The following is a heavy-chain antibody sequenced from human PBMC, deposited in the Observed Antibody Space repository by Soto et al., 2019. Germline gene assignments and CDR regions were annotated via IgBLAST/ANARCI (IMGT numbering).Heavy chain of an antibody. Sequence: GGSLRLSCAASGFTFSSYAMSWVRQAPGKGLEWVSAISGSGGSTYYADSVKGRFTISRDNSKNTLYLQMNSLRAEDTAVYYCAKDPPYYYDSSGYQDGMDVWGQGTTVTVSS. CDR1: GFTFSSYA. CDR2: ISGSGGST. J-gene: IGHJ6*02. CDR3: AKDPPYYYDSSGYQDGMDV. D-gene: IGHD3-22*01. V-gene: IGHV3-23*01.